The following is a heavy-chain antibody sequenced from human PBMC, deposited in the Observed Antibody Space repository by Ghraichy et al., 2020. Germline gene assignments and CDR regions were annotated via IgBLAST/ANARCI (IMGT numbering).Heavy chain of an antibody. D-gene: IGHD3-3*01. J-gene: IGHJ5*02. V-gene: IGHV4-31*03. CDR1: GGSISSGGYY. Sequence: SETLSLTCTVSGGSISSGGYYWSWIRQHPGKGLEWIGYIYYSGSTYYNPSLKSRVTISVDTSKNQFSLKLSSVTAADTAVYYCARGPGSRVEWLLMENWFDPWGQGTLVTVSS. CDR2: IYYSGST. CDR3: ARGPGSRVEWLLMENWFDP.